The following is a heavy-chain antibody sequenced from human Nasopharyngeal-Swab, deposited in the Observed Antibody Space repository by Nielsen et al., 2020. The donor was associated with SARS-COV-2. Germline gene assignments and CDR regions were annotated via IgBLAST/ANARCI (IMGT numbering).Heavy chain of an antibody. D-gene: IGHD6-13*01. Sequence: ASVKVSCKASGYTFTSYDINWVRQATGQGLEWMGWMNPNSSNTGYAQKFQGRVTITRNTSISTAYMELSSLRSEDTAVYYCARAGIAAILGVYYYGMDVWGQGTTVTVSS. CDR1: GYTFTSYD. J-gene: IGHJ6*02. V-gene: IGHV1-8*03. CDR2: MNPNSSNT. CDR3: ARAGIAAILGVYYYGMDV.